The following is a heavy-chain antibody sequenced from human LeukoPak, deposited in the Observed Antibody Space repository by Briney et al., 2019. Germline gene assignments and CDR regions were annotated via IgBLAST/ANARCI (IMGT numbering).Heavy chain of an antibody. D-gene: IGHD2-2*01. Sequence: PGGSLRLSCAASGFTFSSYAMSWVRQAPDKGLEWVSAISGSGTPTYSADSVKGRFTISRDNSKNTLYLQMNSLRAEDTAVYYCAREGFQGYCSSTSCPLIGAFDIWGQGTMVTVSS. J-gene: IGHJ3*02. CDR3: AREGFQGYCSSTSCPLIGAFDI. CDR1: GFTFSSYA. V-gene: IGHV3-23*01. CDR2: ISGSGTPT.